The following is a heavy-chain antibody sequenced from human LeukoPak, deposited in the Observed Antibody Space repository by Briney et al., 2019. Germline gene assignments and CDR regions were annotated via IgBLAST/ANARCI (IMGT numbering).Heavy chain of an antibody. J-gene: IGHJ4*02. D-gene: IGHD3-3*01. CDR2: IYYSGST. V-gene: IGHV4-31*03. Sequence: SQTLSLTCTVSGGSISSGGYYWSWIRQHPGKGLEWIGYIYYSGSTYYNPSLKSRVTISVDTSKNQFSLKLSSVTAADTAVYYCARGRLGDSGYYDFWSGYLDYWGQGTLVTVSS. CDR1: GGSISSGGYY. CDR3: ARGRLGDSGYYDFWSGYLDY.